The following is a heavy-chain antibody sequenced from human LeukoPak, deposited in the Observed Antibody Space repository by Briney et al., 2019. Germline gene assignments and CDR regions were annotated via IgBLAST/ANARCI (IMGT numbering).Heavy chain of an antibody. J-gene: IGHJ4*02. Sequence: GGSLRLSCAASGFTFSSYAIHWVRQAPGKGLEWVAVISFDGSNTHYADSLKGRFTISRDNSKNTLYLQMHSLRAEDTAVYYCAREEYSAYRHYFDFWGQGTLVTVSS. CDR1: GFTFSSYA. V-gene: IGHV3-30-3*01. D-gene: IGHD5-12*01. CDR2: ISFDGSNT. CDR3: AREEYSAYRHYFDF.